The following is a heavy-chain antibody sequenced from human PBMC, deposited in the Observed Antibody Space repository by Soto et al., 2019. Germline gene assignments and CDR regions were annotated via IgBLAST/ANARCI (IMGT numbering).Heavy chain of an antibody. CDR1: GGSFSGYY. J-gene: IGHJ5*02. Sequence: QVQLQQWGAGLLKPSETLSLTCAVYGGSFSGYYWSWIRQPPGKGLEWIGEISHSGSTNYNPSLKCRVTISVDTFRKQFSLKMRCVTAADTAVYYCARGDRGRESDPWGHGTLVTVCS. V-gene: IGHV4-34*01. CDR2: ISHSGST. CDR3: ARGDRGRESDP.